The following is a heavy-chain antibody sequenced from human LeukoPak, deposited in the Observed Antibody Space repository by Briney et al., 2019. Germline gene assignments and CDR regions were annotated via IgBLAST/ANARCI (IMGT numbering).Heavy chain of an antibody. CDR1: GGSVSSGSYY. Sequence: PSETLSLTCTVSGGSVSSGSYYWSWIRQPPGKGLEWIGYIYYSGSTNYNPSLKSRVTISVDTSKNQFSLKLSSVTAADTAVYYCARDGNGAYCGGDCYTFDYWGQGTLVTVSS. V-gene: IGHV4-61*01. J-gene: IGHJ4*02. CDR3: ARDGNGAYCGGDCYTFDY. CDR2: IYYSGST. D-gene: IGHD2-21*02.